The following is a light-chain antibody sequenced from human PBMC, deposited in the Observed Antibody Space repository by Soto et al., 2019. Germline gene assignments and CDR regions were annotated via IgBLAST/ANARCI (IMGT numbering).Light chain of an antibody. CDR3: QQYGTSPT. J-gene: IGKJ1*01. CDR1: QSVSSSY. Sequence: EIVLTQSPGTLSLSPGERATLSCRASQSVSSSYLAWYQQKPGPAPRLLIYDASSTATGIPDRFSGSGSGTDFTLTISRLEPEDFEVYYCQQYGTSPTFGQGTKVEIK. V-gene: IGKV3-20*01. CDR2: DAS.